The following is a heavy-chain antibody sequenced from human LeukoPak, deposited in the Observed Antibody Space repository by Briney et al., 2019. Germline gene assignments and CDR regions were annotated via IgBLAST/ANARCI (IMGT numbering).Heavy chain of an antibody. J-gene: IGHJ3*02. D-gene: IGHD3-10*01. V-gene: IGHV3-48*02. CDR1: GFTFSSYS. Sequence: PGGSLRLSCAASGFTFSSYSMNWVRQAPGKGLEWVSYISSSSTIYYADSVKGRFTISRDNAKNSLYLQMNSLRDEDTAVYYCARDGVTMVRGVKYAFDIWGQGTMVTVSS. CDR3: ARDGVTMVRGVKYAFDI. CDR2: ISSSSTI.